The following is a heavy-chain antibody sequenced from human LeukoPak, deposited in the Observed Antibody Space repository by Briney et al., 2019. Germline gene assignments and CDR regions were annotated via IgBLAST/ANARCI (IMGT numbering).Heavy chain of an antibody. V-gene: IGHV3-23*01. Sequence: GGSLRLSCAASGFTFSSYAMSWVRQAPGKGLEWVAGISDSGGSTKYADSVKGRFTIARDNRKNTLYLQMNSLRAEDTAVYFCAKRGVVIRVILVGFHKEAYYFESWGQGALVAVYS. CDR1: GFTFSSYA. D-gene: IGHD3/OR15-3a*01. J-gene: IGHJ4*02. CDR3: AKRGVVIRVILVGFHKEAYYFES. CDR2: ISDSGGST.